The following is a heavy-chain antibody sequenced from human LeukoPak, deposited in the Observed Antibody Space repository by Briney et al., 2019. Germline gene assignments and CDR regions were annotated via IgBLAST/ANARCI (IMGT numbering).Heavy chain of an antibody. Sequence: PSETLSLTCTVSGGSISSSSYYWGWIRQPPGKGLEWIGSIYYSGSTNYNPSLKSRVTISVDTSKNQFSLKLSSVTAADTAVYYCARFRRYFDWLLDYWGQGTLVTVSS. CDR1: GGSISSSSYY. D-gene: IGHD3-9*01. V-gene: IGHV4-39*07. CDR2: IYYSGST. J-gene: IGHJ4*02. CDR3: ARFRRYFDWLLDY.